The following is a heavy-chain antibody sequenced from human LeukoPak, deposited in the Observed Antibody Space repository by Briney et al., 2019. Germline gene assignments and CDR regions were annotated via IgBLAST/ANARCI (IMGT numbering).Heavy chain of an antibody. CDR1: GFTVSRNY. D-gene: IGHD1-26*01. J-gene: IGHJ6*03. CDR2: IYSGGST. CDR3: ARVIAGATTFYYYYMDV. V-gene: IGHV3-53*01. Sequence: GGSLRLSCAASGFTVSRNYMSWVRQAQGKGLEWVGVIYSGGSTYYADSVKGRFTISRDNSKNTLYLQMNSLRAEDTAVYYCARVIAGATTFYYYYMDVWGKGTTVTVSS.